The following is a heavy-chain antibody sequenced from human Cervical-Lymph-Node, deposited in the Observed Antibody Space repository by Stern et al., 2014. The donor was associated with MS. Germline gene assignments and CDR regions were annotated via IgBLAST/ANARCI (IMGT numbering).Heavy chain of an antibody. V-gene: IGHV3-21*01. CDR2: ISSSSSYI. CDR3: ARDFYGDYWYFDL. D-gene: IGHD4-17*01. Sequence: VQLVESGGGLVKPGGSLRLSCAASGFTFSSYSMNWVRQAPGKGLEGVSFISSSSSYIYYADSVKGRFTISRDNAKNSLYLQMNSLRAEDTAVYYCARDFYGDYWYFDLWGRGTLVTVSS. J-gene: IGHJ2*01. CDR1: GFTFSSYS.